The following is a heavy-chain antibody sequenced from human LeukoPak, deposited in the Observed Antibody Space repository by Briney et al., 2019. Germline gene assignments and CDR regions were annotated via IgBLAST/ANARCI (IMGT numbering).Heavy chain of an antibody. Sequence: GRSLGLSCAASGFIFSSYGMHWVRQAPGKGLEWVAVTWYDGSNKYHADSVKGRFTISRDNSKNALYLQMNSLRVEDTALYYCARGLGYSYGYGIDYWGQGTLVTVSS. D-gene: IGHD5-18*01. CDR3: ARGLGYSYGYGIDY. CDR2: TWYDGSNK. CDR1: GFIFSSYG. V-gene: IGHV3-33*01. J-gene: IGHJ4*02.